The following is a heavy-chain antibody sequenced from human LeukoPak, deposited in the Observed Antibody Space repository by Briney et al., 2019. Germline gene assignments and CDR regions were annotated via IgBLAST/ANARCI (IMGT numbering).Heavy chain of an antibody. CDR1: GFTFSSYD. J-gene: IGHJ4*02. V-gene: IGHV3-23*01. CDR3: ARDRRMRVRGYGKTGTTALDY. Sequence: SGGSLRLSCAASGFTFSSYDMSWVRQAPGKGLEWVSGVSGSGGSRNYADSVKGRFTISRDNSEKTLYLQMNSLRAEDTAVYYCARDRRMRVRGYGKTGTTALDYWGQGTLVTVSS. D-gene: IGHD1-7*01. CDR2: VSGSGGSR.